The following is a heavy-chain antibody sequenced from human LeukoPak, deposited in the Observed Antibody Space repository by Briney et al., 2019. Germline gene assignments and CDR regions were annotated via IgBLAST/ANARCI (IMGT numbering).Heavy chain of an antibody. V-gene: IGHV3-11*04. Sequence: GGSLRLSCAASGFIFSDYYMSWIRQAPGKGLEWVSYISSSGSIIYYADSVKGRFTISRDNAKNSLYLQMNSLRAEDTAVYYCARERRAMVRGAGFDYWGQGTLVTVSS. CDR3: ARERRAMVRGAGFDY. J-gene: IGHJ4*02. CDR2: ISSSGSII. D-gene: IGHD3-10*01. CDR1: GFIFSDYY.